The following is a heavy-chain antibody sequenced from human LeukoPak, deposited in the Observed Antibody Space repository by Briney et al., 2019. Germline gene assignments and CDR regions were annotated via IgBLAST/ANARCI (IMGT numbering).Heavy chain of an antibody. Sequence: GGSLRLSCAASGFTFSTYGMHWVRQAPGKGLEWVTFIQYDGSVKLYGDSVKGRFTISRDNSRNTLYLQMNSLRAEDTVVYFCAKDVVGQQWPENYWGQGTLVTVSS. CDR2: IQYDGSVK. D-gene: IGHD6-19*01. CDR1: GFTFSTYG. J-gene: IGHJ4*02. V-gene: IGHV3-30*02. CDR3: AKDVVGQQWPENY.